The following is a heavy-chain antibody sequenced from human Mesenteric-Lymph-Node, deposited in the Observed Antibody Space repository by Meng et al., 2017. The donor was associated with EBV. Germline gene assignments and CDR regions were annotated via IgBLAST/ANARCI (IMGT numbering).Heavy chain of an antibody. CDR3: ARDRGWELLDY. Sequence: QAQLQESGPGLVKPSETLSLTCTVSGVSVSGDSFYWSWIRQPPGKGLEWIGFIYDSGITHYSPSLKSRVTISVDTSKNQFSLELRSMTPADTAVYYCARDRGWELLDYWGQGTLVTVSS. CDR2: IYDSGIT. V-gene: IGHV4-61*01. D-gene: IGHD1-26*01. J-gene: IGHJ4*02. CDR1: GVSVSGDSFY.